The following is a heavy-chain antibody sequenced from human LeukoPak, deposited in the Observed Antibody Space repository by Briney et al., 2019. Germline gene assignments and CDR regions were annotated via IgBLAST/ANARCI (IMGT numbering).Heavy chain of an antibody. V-gene: IGHV1-18*01. CDR3: AREKFDFWSGYYSDYYYYMDV. CDR2: ISAYNGNT. D-gene: IGHD3-3*01. J-gene: IGHJ6*03. Sequence: GASVKVSFKASGYTFTSYGISWVRQAPGQGLEWMGWISAYNGNTNYAQKLQGRVTMTTDTSTSTAYMELRSLRSDDTAVYYCAREKFDFWSGYYSDYYYYMDVWGKGTTVTVSS. CDR1: GYTFTSYG.